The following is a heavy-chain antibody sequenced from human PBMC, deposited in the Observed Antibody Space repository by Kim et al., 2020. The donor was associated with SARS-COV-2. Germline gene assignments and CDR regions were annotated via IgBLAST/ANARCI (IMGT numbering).Heavy chain of an antibody. Sequence: GGSLRLSCAASGFTFDDYAMHWVRQAPGKGLEWVSGISWNSGSIGYADSVKGRFTISRDNAKNSLYLQMNSLRAEDTALYYCAKGDEAFDIWGQGTMVTVSS. J-gene: IGHJ3*02. V-gene: IGHV3-9*01. CDR1: GFTFDDYA. CDR2: ISWNSGSI. CDR3: AKGDEAFDI.